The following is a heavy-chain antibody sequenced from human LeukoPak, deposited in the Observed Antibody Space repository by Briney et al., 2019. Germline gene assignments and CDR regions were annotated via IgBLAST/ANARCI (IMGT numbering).Heavy chain of an antibody. Sequence: ASVKVSCKASGGTFSSYAISWVRQAPGQGLEWMGWINPNSGGTNYAQKFQGRVTMTRDTSISTAYMELSRLRSDDTAVYYCARDLGDGYNDDYWGQGTLVTVSS. CDR2: INPNSGGT. V-gene: IGHV1-2*02. CDR3: ARDLGDGYNDDY. CDR1: GGTFSSYA. J-gene: IGHJ4*02. D-gene: IGHD5-24*01.